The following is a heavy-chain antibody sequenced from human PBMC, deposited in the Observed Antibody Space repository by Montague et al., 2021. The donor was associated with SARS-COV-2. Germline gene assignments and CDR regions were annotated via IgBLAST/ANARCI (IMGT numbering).Heavy chain of an antibody. CDR1: GFTFSSYE. D-gene: IGHD5-12*01. J-gene: IGHJ5*02. Sequence: RLSCAASGFTFSSYEMNWVRQAPGKGLEWVSYISSSGSTIYYADSVKGRFTISRDNAKDSLYLQMNSLRAEDTAVYYCASKKWLRGRFDPWGQGTLVTVSS. V-gene: IGHV3-48*03. CDR2: ISSSGSTI. CDR3: ASKKWLRGRFDP.